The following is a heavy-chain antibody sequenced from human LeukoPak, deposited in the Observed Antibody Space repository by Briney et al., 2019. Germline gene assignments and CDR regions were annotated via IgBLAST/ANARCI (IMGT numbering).Heavy chain of an antibody. CDR2: IYTSGST. CDR3: AVDSSGSYDAFDI. Sequence: PETLSLTCTVSGGSISSYYWSWIRQPAGKGLEWIGRIYTSGSTNYNPSLKSRVTMSVDTSKNQFSLKLSSVTAADAAVYYCAVDSSGSYDAFDIWGQGTMVTVSS. V-gene: IGHV4-4*07. CDR1: GGSISSYY. D-gene: IGHD3-22*01. J-gene: IGHJ3*02.